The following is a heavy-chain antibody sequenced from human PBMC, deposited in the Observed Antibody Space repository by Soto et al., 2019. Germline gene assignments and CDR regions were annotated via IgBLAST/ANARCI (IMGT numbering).Heavy chain of an antibody. CDR1: GFTVSSRH. J-gene: IGHJ4*02. V-gene: IGHV3-53*02. D-gene: IGHD2-2*01. CDR2: IYTGGGT. Sequence: EVQLVETGGGLIQPGGSLRLSCAASGFTVSSRHMSWVRQAPGKGLEWVSVIYTGGGTFYADSVKGRFAISRDNTDNTLYLQMNSLRAEDTAVYYCARGATSNTQPCDYWGRGTLVTVSS. CDR3: ARGATSNTQPCDY.